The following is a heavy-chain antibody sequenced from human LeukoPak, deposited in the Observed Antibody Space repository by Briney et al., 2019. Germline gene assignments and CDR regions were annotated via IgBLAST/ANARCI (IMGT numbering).Heavy chain of an antibody. CDR1: GITLSSYA. J-gene: IGHJ4*02. V-gene: IGHV3-23*01. Sequence: GGSLRLSCAASGITLSSYAMDWVRQAPGRGLEWVSTISGSGGTTYYADSVKGRFTSSRENSKNTLYLQMNSLRAEDTAVYYCANARNSNFDYWGQGTLVTVSS. CDR2: ISGSGGTT. D-gene: IGHD2/OR15-2a*01. CDR3: ANARNSNFDY.